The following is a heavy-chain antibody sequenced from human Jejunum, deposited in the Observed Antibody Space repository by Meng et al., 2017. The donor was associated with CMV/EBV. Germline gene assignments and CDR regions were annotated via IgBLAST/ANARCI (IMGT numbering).Heavy chain of an antibody. CDR2: IYSSGST. D-gene: IGHD6-19*01. Sequence: HVQLQESGSGLVKPSETLSLTCSVSSDSISSNFWSWIRQPAGKGLEWIGRIYSSGSTFYNPSLKSRVTMSVDTSKNQFSLSLASVAAADTAIYFCAREESVGIAVTGTFDYWGQGILVTVSS. V-gene: IGHV4-4*07. CDR3: AREESVGIAVTGTFDY. J-gene: IGHJ4*02. CDR1: SDSISSNF.